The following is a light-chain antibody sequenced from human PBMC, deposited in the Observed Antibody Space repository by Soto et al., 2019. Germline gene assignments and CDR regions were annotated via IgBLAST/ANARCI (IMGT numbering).Light chain of an antibody. V-gene: IGLV2-14*03. Sequence: SVLTQPASVSGSPGQSIAISCLGTSSDVGAYDYVSWYQQHPDRAPKLMIYEVSNRPSGVSNRFSGSKSVNTATLTISGLQAEDEADYYCSSYTSSSTRVFGTGTKVTVL. CDR1: SSDVGAYDY. CDR2: EVS. CDR3: SSYTSSSTRV. J-gene: IGLJ1*01.